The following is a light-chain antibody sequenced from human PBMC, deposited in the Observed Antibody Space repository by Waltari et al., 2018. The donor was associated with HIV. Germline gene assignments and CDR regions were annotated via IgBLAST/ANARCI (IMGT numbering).Light chain of an antibody. J-gene: IGLJ2*01. CDR2: EVS. CDR1: SSDVGGHKY. CDR3: SSYAGSTVI. V-gene: IGLV2-8*01. Sequence: QSALTQPPSASGSPGQSVTISCTGTSSDVGGHKYVSWYQQHPGKAPKLIIYEVSKRPSGVPDRVAGSKSGNTASLTVSGLQADDEADFYCSSYAGSTVIFGGGTKLTVL.